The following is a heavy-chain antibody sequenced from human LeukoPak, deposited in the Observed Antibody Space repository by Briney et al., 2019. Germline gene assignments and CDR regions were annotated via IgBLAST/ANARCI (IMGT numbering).Heavy chain of an antibody. Sequence: GESLRLSCVASGVTSAVPFSLHWMHWVRQAPGKGLVWVSHISGDGSLRTYADSVKGRFTISRDNAKNTLHLQMDSLGAEDTAVYYSATDHFYKLTTWGHGTTVTVSS. CDR3: ATDHFYKLTT. V-gene: IGHV3-74*01. CDR1: GVTSAVPFSLHW. J-gene: IGHJ6*02. CDR2: ISGDGSLR. D-gene: IGHD4-11*01.